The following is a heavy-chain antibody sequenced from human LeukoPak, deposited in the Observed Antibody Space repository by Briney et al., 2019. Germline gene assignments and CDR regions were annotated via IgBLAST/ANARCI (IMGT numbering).Heavy chain of an antibody. Sequence: PGGSLRLSCAASGFTFINSWMAWVRQAPGKGLEWVGRIKAKAHGGTIEYAAPVKGRFTISRDDSKNTLYLQMNSLKTEDTAVYYCTTDGVGVEGATYDNWGQGTLVSVSS. D-gene: IGHD1-26*01. CDR2: IKAKAHGGTI. CDR3: TTDGVGVEGATYDN. CDR1: GFTFINSW. J-gene: IGHJ4*02. V-gene: IGHV3-15*01.